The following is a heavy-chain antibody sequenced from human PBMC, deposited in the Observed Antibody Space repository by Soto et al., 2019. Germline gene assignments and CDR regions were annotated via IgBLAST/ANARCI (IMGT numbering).Heavy chain of an antibody. CDR2: IIPIFGTA. V-gene: IGHV1-69*06. J-gene: IGHJ6*02. CDR1: GGTFSSYA. D-gene: IGHD3-22*01. Sequence: ASVKVSCKASGGTFSSYATSWVRQAPGQGLEWMGGIIPIFGTANYAQKFQGRVTITADKSTSTAYMELSSLRSEDTAVYYCAHSPGDYYDSSGYRNYGMDVWGQGTTVTVSS. CDR3: AHSPGDYYDSSGYRNYGMDV.